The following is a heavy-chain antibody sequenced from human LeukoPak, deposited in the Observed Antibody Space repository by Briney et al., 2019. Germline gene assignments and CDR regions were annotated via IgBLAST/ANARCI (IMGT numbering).Heavy chain of an antibody. J-gene: IGHJ5*02. CDR1: GGTFSSYA. Sequence: SVKVSCKASGGTFSSYAISWVRQAPGQGLEWMGGIIPIFGTANYAQKFQGRVTITTDESTSTAYMELSSLRSEDAAVYYCARVAYYDILTGYLNWFDPWGQGTLVTVSS. V-gene: IGHV1-69*05. CDR2: IIPIFGTA. CDR3: ARVAYYDILTGYLNWFDP. D-gene: IGHD3-9*01.